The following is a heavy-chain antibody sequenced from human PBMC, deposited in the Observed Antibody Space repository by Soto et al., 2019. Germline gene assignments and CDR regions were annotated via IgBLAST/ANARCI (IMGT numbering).Heavy chain of an antibody. D-gene: IGHD3-3*01. CDR3: ARDQGITTFGVYSMYYYGMDV. Sequence: ASVKVSCKASGYSFTTYSIHWVRQAPGQRLEWMGLINGGNGITKFSQKFQDRVTITRDTSASTAYMELSSLRSEDTAVYYCARDQGITTFGVYSMYYYGMDVWG. CDR2: INGGNGIT. CDR1: GYSFTTYS. V-gene: IGHV1-3*01. J-gene: IGHJ6*02.